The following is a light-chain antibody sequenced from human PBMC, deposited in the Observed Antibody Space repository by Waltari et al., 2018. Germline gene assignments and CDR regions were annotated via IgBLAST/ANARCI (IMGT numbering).Light chain of an antibody. J-gene: IGLJ1*01. CDR2: DVT. CDR3: TSYTSSTTTPYV. V-gene: IGLV2-14*03. CDR1: SRDVGRYDY. Sequence: QSALTQPASVSGTPGQSITISCTGTSRDVGRYDYVSWYQQHPGRAPKLLMHDVTDRASGVADGFSGSKSGNTASLTISGLQTEDEADYYCTSYTSSTTTPYVFGTGTQVTV.